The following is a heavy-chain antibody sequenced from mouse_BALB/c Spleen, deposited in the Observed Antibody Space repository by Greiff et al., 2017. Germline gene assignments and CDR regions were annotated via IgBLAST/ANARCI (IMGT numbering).Heavy chain of an antibody. CDR2: INPYNGDT. D-gene: IGHD1-1*01. CDR1: GYSFTGYF. CDR3: GRGYYGSSYGYYAMDD. Sequence: EVQLQQSGPELVKPGASVKISCKASGYSFTGYFMNWVKQSHGKSLEWIGRINPYNGDTFYNQKFKGKATLTVDKSSSTAHMELLSLTSEDSAVYYCGRGYYGSSYGYYAMDDWGQGTSVTVSS. V-gene: IGHV1-37*01. J-gene: IGHJ4*01.